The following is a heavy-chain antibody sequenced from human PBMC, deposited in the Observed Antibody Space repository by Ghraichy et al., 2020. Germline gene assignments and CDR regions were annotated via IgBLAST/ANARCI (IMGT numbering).Heavy chain of an antibody. Sequence: GGSLRLSCAASGFTFSTYWMGWVRQAPGKGLEWVANMKEDGSVKRYVDSVKGRFTISRDNAKNSLHLQMNTLRAEDTAVYYCARDGGTYHVDYWGQGTLVTVSS. CDR3: ARDGGTYHVDY. J-gene: IGHJ4*02. V-gene: IGHV3-7*03. CDR2: MKEDGSVK. D-gene: IGHD1-26*01. CDR1: GFTFSTYW.